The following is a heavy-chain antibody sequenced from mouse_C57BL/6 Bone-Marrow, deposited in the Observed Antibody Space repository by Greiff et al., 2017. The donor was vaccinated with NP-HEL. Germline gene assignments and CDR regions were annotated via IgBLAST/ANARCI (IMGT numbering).Heavy chain of an antibody. V-gene: IGHV1-15*01. Sequence: VKLMESGAELVRPGASVTLSCKASGYTFTDYEMHWVKQTPVHGLEWIGAIDPETGGTAYNQKFKGKAILTADKSSSTAYMELRSLTSEDSAVYYCTYYSHFDYWGQGTTLTVSS. CDR1: GYTFTDYE. D-gene: IGHD1-1*01. J-gene: IGHJ2*01. CDR2: IDPETGGT. CDR3: TYYSHFDY.